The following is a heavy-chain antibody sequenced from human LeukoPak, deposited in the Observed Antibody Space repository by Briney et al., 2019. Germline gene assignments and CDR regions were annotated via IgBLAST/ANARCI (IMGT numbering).Heavy chain of an antibody. CDR3: AREKGPYYGSGSYYDY. D-gene: IGHD3-10*01. CDR2: ISAYNGNT. J-gene: IGHJ4*02. CDR1: GYTFTSYG. Sequence: ASVKVSCKASGYTFTSYGISWVRQAPGQGLEWMGWISAYNGNTNYAQKLQGRVTMTTGTSTSTAYMELRSLRSDDTAVYYCAREKGPYYGSGSYYDYWGQGTLVTVSS. V-gene: IGHV1-18*04.